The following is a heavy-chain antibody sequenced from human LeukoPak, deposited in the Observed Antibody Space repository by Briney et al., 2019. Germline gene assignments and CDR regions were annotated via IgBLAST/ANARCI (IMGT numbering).Heavy chain of an antibody. CDR2: IYYSGST. J-gene: IGHJ6*03. Sequence: SETLSLTCTVSGGSISSYYWSWIRQPPGKGLEWIGYIYYSGSTNYNPSLKSRVTISVDTSKNQFSLKLSSVTAADTAVYYCARAARPGAYYYYMDVWGKGTTVTVSS. D-gene: IGHD5-18*01. CDR3: ARAARPGAYYYYMDV. V-gene: IGHV4-59*01. CDR1: GGSISSYY.